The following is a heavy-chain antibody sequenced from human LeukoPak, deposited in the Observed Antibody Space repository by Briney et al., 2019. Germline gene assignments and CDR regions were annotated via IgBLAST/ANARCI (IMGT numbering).Heavy chain of an antibody. CDR1: GFTFSDYY. CDR2: ISSSCSTI. Sequence: PGGSLRLSCAASGFTFSDYYMSWIRQAPGKGLEWVSYISSSCSTIYYADSVKGRFTISRDNAQNSLYLQMNRLSAEDTAVYYCARDGDSGWSYYFDYWGQGTLVTVSS. J-gene: IGHJ4*02. V-gene: IGHV3-11*04. D-gene: IGHD6-19*01. CDR3: ARDGDSGWSYYFDY.